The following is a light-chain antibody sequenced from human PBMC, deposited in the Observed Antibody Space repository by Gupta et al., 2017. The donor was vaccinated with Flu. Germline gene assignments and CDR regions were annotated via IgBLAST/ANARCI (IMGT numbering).Light chain of an antibody. J-gene: IGLJ3*02. V-gene: IGLV8-61*01. Sequence: VVTPEPSPSVSPGGTVTITCALRSGSVSPDNHPTWYQQIPGQTPRPLFFAKNSRSAGVPGRFSAAIGGARAALTITGAQGDEESDYYCALDLGGGISMFGGGTKLTVL. CDR2: AKN. CDR1: SGSVSPDNH. CDR3: ALDLGGGISM.